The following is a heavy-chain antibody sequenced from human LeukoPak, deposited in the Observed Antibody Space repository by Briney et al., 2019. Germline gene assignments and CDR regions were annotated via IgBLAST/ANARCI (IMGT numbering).Heavy chain of an antibody. CDR2: IESDASNT. Sequence: PGGSLRLSCAASGFAFGSHWMHWVRHAPGKGLVWVARIESDASNTRYADSVKGRFTISRDNAKNSLYRQMNSLRPEDTAVYYCAKEMEVSPGPDYWGQGTLVTVSS. D-gene: IGHD1-14*01. V-gene: IGHV3-74*01. J-gene: IGHJ4*02. CDR3: AKEMEVSPGPDY. CDR1: GFAFGSHW.